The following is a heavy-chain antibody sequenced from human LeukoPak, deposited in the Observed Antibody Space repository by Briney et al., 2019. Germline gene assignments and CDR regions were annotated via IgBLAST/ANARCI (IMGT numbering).Heavy chain of an antibody. J-gene: IGHJ4*02. CDR3: AKATTAIVVDNFFDY. Sequence: GGSLRLSCAASGFTFSSYSMNWVRQAPGKGLEWVSYISSSSSTIYYADSVKGRFTISRDNSKNTLHLQMNSLRAEDTALYYCAKATTAIVVDNFFDYWGQGTLVSVSS. D-gene: IGHD3-22*01. CDR2: ISSSSSTI. V-gene: IGHV3-48*01. CDR1: GFTFSSYS.